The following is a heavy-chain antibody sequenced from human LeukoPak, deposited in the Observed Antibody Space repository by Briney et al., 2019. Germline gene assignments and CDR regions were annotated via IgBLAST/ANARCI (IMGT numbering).Heavy chain of an antibody. CDR3: ARGGVGSGYYDNYFDY. CDR1: GGSISSGSYY. CDR2: IYTSGST. V-gene: IGHV4-61*02. D-gene: IGHD3-22*01. J-gene: IGHJ4*02. Sequence: PSQTLSLTCTVSGGSISSGSYYWSWIRQPAGKGLEWIGRIYTSGSTNYNPSLKSRVTISVDTSKNQFSLKLSSVTAADTAVYYCARGGVGSGYYDNYFDYWGQGTLVTVSS.